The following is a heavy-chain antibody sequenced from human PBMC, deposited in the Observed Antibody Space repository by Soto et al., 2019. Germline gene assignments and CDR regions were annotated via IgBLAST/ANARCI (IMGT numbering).Heavy chain of an antibody. CDR3: ARDDSTGYSGSDYLPHYYDLDV. CDR2: ISAYDGKT. Sequence: QVQLVQSGAEVKKPGASVKVSCKASGYNFNIYGINWVRQAPGQGLELMGWISAYDGKTTYAEKFQGRVTMTTDASTSTAYMELRSLRSDDTAVYYCARDDSTGYSGSDYLPHYYDLDVWGQGTTVTVSS. D-gene: IGHD5-12*01. V-gene: IGHV1-18*01. J-gene: IGHJ6*02. CDR1: GYNFNIYG.